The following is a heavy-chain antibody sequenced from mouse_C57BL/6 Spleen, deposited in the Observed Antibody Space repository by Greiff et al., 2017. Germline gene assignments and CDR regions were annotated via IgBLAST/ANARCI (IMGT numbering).Heavy chain of an antibody. CDR1: GYTFTSYW. Sequence: QVQLQQPGAELVRPGSSVKLSCKASGYTFTSYWMDWVKQRPGQGLEWIGNIYPSDSETHYNQKFKDKATLTVDKSSSTAYMQLSSLTSEDSAVDYCARSTNYRDYWGQGTTLTVSS. V-gene: IGHV1-61*01. CDR3: ARSTNYRDY. CDR2: IYPSDSET. J-gene: IGHJ2*01.